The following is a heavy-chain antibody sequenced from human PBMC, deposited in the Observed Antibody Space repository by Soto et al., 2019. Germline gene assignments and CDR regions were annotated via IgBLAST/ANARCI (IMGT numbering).Heavy chain of an antibody. Sequence: ASVKVSSKASGYTFTSYAISSLRHAPGQGLEWMGWISAYNGNTNYAQKLQGRVTMTTDTSTSTAYMELRSLRSDDTAVYYRARYYAYFDYWGEGTLVTVS. V-gene: IGHV1-18*01. D-gene: IGHD3-10*01. CDR2: ISAYNGNT. CDR3: ARYYAYFDY. J-gene: IGHJ4*02. CDR1: GYTFTSYA.